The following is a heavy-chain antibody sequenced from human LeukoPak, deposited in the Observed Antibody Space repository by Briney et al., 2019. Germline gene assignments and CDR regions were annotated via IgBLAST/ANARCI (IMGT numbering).Heavy chain of an antibody. D-gene: IGHD3-3*02. V-gene: IGHV4-34*01. CDR2: INHSGST. Sequence: KPSETLSLTCAVYGGPFSGYYWSWIRQPPGKGLEWIGEINHSGSTNYNPSLKSRVTISVDTSKNQFSLKLSSVTAADTAVYYCARAFSGSPFDYWGQGTLVTVSS. CDR3: ARAFSGSPFDY. J-gene: IGHJ4*02. CDR1: GGPFSGYY.